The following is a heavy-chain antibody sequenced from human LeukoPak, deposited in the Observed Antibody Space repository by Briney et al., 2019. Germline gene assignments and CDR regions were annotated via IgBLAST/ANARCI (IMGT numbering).Heavy chain of an antibody. J-gene: IGHJ4*02. CDR2: IYTGGST. CDR3: ARGQMGYSSSWHLAY. V-gene: IGHV4-61*02. Sequence: PSQTLSLTCTVSGGSISSGSYYWSWIRQPAGKGLEWIGRIYTGGSTNYNPSLKSRVTISVDTSKNQFSLKLSSVTAADTAVYYCARGQMGYSSSWHLAYWGQGTLVTVSS. CDR1: GGSISSGSYY. D-gene: IGHD6-13*01.